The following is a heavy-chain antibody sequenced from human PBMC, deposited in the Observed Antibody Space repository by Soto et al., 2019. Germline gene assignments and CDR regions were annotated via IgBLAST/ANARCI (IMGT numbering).Heavy chain of an antibody. CDR1: GFTVSSNY. D-gene: IGHD1-26*01. Sequence: GGSLRLSCAASGFTVSSNYMSWVRQAPGKGLEWVSVIYSGGSTCYADSVKGRFTISRDNSKNTLYLQMNSLRAEDTAVYYCARDLGNNWFDPWGQGTLVTVS. V-gene: IGHV3-53*01. J-gene: IGHJ5*02. CDR2: IYSGGST. CDR3: ARDLGNNWFDP.